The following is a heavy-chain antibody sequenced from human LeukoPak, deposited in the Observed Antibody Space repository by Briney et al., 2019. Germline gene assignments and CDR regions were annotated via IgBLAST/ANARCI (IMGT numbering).Heavy chain of an antibody. CDR2: ISGSGDST. D-gene: IGHD3-16*01. Sequence: GGSLRLSCAASGFTFTSYVMNWVRQAPGKRLEWVSAISGSGDSTYYADSVKGRFTISRDNSKNTLYLQMNSLRAEDTAVYYCAKVTYDYVWGSYENWGQGAPVTVSS. J-gene: IGHJ4*02. CDR1: GFTFTSYV. CDR3: AKVTYDYVWGSYEN. V-gene: IGHV3-23*01.